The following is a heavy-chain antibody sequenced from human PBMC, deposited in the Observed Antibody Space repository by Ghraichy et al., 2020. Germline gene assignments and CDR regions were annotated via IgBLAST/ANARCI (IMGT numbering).Heavy chain of an antibody. CDR3: AKRSGGWYGYFDY. V-gene: IGHV3-23*01. D-gene: IGHD6-19*01. J-gene: IGHJ4*02. Sequence: GGSLRLSCVGSDFTFSRFTMSWVRQAPGKGLEWVSAITDSGGSTYYADSVKGRFTISRDNSKNTLYLQMNSLRAEDTAVYYCAKRSGGWYGYFDYWGQGTLVTVSS. CDR1: DFTFSRFT. CDR2: ITDSGGST.